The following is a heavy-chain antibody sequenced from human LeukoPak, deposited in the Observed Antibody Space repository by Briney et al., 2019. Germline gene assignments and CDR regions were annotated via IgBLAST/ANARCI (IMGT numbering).Heavy chain of an antibody. J-gene: IGHJ5*02. CDR3: ARIRCVDGHDMCYNH. CDR2: VYPGGYN. V-gene: IGHV4-34*01. CDR1: GVSISYYH. D-gene: IGHD3-22*01. Sequence: SETLSLTCSVSGVSISYYHWMWIRQCPGKGLVGFVEVYPGGYNNYNPSLKRRVIISEDPTETHFFVRLRSVTAADTAMSYCARIRCVDGHDMCYNHWAQGTLVTVSS.